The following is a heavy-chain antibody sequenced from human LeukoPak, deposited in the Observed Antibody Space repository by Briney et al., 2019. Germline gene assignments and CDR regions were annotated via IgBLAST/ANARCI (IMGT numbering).Heavy chain of an antibody. CDR1: GFTVSSNS. CDR2: IYSDNT. CDR3: ARSLRVRGVPDYMDV. Sequence: GGSLRLSCTVPGFTVSSNSMSWVRQAPGKGLEWVSFIYSDNTHYSDSVKGRFTISRDNSKNTLYLQMNSLRVEDTAVYYCARSLRVRGVPDYMDVWGKGTTVTISS. D-gene: IGHD3-10*01. V-gene: IGHV3-53*01. J-gene: IGHJ6*03.